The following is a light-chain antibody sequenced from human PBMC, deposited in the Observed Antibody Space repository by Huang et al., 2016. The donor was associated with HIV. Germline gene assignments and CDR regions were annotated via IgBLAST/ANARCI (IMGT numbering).Light chain of an antibody. CDR2: GVS. CDR1: QSVNNNY. Sequence: EIVLTQSPGTLSLSPGERATLSCRASQSVNNNYLAWYQQKPGQAPRLLIYGVSSRATGIPDRVSGSGSGTDFTLTISRLEPEDFAVYFCQQYSRSPTFGQGTKVDIK. J-gene: IGKJ1*01. CDR3: QQYSRSPT. V-gene: IGKV3-20*01.